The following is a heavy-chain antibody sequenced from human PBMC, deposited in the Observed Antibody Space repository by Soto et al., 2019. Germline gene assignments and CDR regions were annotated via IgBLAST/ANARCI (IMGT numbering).Heavy chain of an antibody. Sequence: EVQLVESGGGLVQPGGSLRLSCAASGFTFSSYWMSWVRQAPGKGVEWVANIKEDGSEKYYVDSVKGRFTVSRDNAKNSLYLQMNSLRAEDTAVYYCARVAARRFQAFDFWGQGPLVPVSS. V-gene: IGHV3-7*05. CDR3: ARVAARRFQAFDF. J-gene: IGHJ4*02. D-gene: IGHD6-6*01. CDR1: GFTFSSYW. CDR2: IKEDGSEK.